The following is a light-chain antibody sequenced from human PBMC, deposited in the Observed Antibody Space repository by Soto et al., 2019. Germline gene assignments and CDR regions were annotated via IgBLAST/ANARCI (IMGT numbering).Light chain of an antibody. CDR3: QQVKSYPRT. V-gene: IGKV1-9*01. Sequence: DIPLTQSPSSLSASVGDRVTITCRASRAITNNLAWYQQKPGNPPKLLIYEKSTLHSGVPSRFSGRKVGTQFILTIDSVQPEDFATYYCQQVKSYPRTFGGGTKVEIK. CDR1: RAITNN. CDR2: EKS. J-gene: IGKJ4*01.